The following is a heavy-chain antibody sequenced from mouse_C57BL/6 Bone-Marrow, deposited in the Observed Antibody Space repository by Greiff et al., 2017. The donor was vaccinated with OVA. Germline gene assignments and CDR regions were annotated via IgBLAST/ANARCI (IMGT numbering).Heavy chain of an antibody. CDR2: IYPRSGNT. V-gene: IGHV1-81*01. Sequence: VKLQESGAELARPGASVKLSCKASGYTFTSYGISWVKQRTGQGLEWIGEIYPRSGNTYYNEKFKGKATLTADKSSSTAYMELRSLTSEDAAVYFCARELVFYAMDYWGQGTSVTVSS. J-gene: IGHJ4*01. CDR3: ARELVFYAMDY. D-gene: IGHD4-1*01. CDR1: GYTFTSYG.